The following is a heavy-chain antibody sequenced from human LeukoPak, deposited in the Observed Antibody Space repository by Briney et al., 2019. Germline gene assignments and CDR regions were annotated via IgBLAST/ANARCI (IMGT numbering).Heavy chain of an antibody. V-gene: IGHV3-21*01. CDR1: GFTFSSYS. J-gene: IGHJ3*02. Sequence: PGGSLRLSCAASGFTFSSYSMNWVRQAPGKGLEWVSCISNTNSYIYYADSVKGRFTISRDSAKNSLYLQMNSLRAEDTAVYYCARDAFDIWGQGTMVTVSS. CDR3: ARDAFDI. CDR2: ISNTNSYI.